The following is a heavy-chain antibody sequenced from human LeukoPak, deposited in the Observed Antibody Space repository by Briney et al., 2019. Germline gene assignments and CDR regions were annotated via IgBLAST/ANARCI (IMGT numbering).Heavy chain of an antibody. D-gene: IGHD3-10*01. CDR3: ASAGPGRYGVYDY. CDR2: ISYDGSNK. CDR1: GFTFSSYA. J-gene: IGHJ4*02. Sequence: GGSLRLSCAASGFTFSSYARHWVRQAPGKGLEWVAVISYDGSNKYYADSAKGRFTISRDNSKNTLYLQMNSLRAEDTAVYYCASAGPGRYGVYDYWGQGTLVTVPS. V-gene: IGHV3-30-3*01.